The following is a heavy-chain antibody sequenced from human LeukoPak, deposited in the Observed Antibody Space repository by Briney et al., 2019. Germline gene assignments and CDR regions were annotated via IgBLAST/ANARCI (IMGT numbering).Heavy chain of an antibody. D-gene: IGHD2-15*01. V-gene: IGHV4-34*01. J-gene: IGHJ4*02. CDR2: INHNGST. CDR3: ARGYCSGGSCQNFGY. Sequence: SETLSLTCAVYGGSFSGYYWSWIRQPPGKGLEWIGEINHNGSTNYNPSLKSRVTISVDTSKNQFSLKLSSVTAADTAVYYCARGYCSGGSCQNFGYWGQGTLVTVSS. CDR1: GGSFSGYY.